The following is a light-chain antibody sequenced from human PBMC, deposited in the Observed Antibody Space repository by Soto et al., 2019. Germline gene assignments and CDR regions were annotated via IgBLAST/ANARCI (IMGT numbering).Light chain of an antibody. J-gene: IGKJ1*01. Sequence: EILMTQSPATLSVSPGERATLSCRASQSIYSSLAWYQQKPGQAPRLLIFGASTRATGIPARFSGSGSGTEFTLTISSLQSEDFAVYYCQQYSNWPPWTFGQGTKVDIK. CDR3: QQYSNWPPWT. V-gene: IGKV3-15*01. CDR2: GAS. CDR1: QSIYSS.